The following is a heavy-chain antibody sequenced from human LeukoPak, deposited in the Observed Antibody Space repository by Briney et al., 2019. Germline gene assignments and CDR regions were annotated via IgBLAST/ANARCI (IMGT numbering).Heavy chain of an antibody. Sequence: SETLSLTCTDAGGSISSSSYYWGWIRQPPGKGLEWIGSIYYSGSTYYNPSLKSRVTISVDTSKNQFSLKLSSVTAADTAVYYCARQGEEGSSSSRWGGYYYYMDVWGKGTTVTVSS. CDR2: IYYSGST. D-gene: IGHD6-6*01. CDR3: ARQGEEGSSSSRWGGYYYYMDV. CDR1: GGSISSSSYY. V-gene: IGHV4-39*01. J-gene: IGHJ6*03.